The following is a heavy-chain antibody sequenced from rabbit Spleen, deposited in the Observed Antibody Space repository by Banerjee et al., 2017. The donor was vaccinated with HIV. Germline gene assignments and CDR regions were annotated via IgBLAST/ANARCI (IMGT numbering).Heavy chain of an antibody. D-gene: IGHD7-1*01. V-gene: IGHV1S40*01. CDR2: IYTGSSST. CDR3: ARGYSGNSATTYYFDL. J-gene: IGHJ4*01. Sequence: QSLEESGGDLVKPGGTLTLTCKASGIDFSGYYYMCWVRQAPGKGLEWSGCIYTGSSSTYYASWAKGRFTISKTSSTTVDLKMPSLTAADTATYFCARGYSGNSATTYYFDLWGPGTLVTVS. CDR1: GIDFSGYYY.